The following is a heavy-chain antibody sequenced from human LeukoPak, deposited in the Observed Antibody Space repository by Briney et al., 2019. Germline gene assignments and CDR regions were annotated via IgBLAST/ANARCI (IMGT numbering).Heavy chain of an antibody. D-gene: IGHD3-3*01. Sequence: ASVKVSCKASGGTFSSYAISWVRQAPGQGLEWMGWINPNSGGTNYAQKFQGRVTMTRDTSISTAYMELSRLRSDDTAVYYCARSDFWSGYRFDYWGQGTLVTVSS. CDR1: GGTFSSYA. J-gene: IGHJ4*02. CDR3: ARSDFWSGYRFDY. CDR2: INPNSGGT. V-gene: IGHV1-2*02.